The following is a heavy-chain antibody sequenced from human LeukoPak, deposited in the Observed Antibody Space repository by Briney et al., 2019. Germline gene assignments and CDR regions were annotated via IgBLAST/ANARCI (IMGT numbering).Heavy chain of an antibody. CDR1: GGSISSSSYY. Sequence: SETLSLTCTVSGGSISSSSYYWGWIRQPPGKGLEWIGSIYYSGSTYYNPSLKSRVTISVDTSKNQFSLKLSSVTAADTAVYYCARQCSSTSCYLLDYWGQGTLVTVSS. D-gene: IGHD2-2*01. CDR3: ARQCSSTSCYLLDY. CDR2: IYYSGST. V-gene: IGHV4-39*01. J-gene: IGHJ4*02.